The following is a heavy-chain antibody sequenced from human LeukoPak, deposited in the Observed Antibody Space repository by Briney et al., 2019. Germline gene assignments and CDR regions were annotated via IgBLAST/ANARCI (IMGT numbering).Heavy chain of an antibody. CDR3: AKGPKTGLNFDY. CDR1: GFTFSSYG. V-gene: IGHV3-30*02. J-gene: IGHJ4*02. CDR2: IRYDGSNK. D-gene: IGHD3-10*01. Sequence: PGGSLRLSCGASGFTFSSYGMHWVRQAPGKGLEWVAFIRYDGSNKYYADSVKGRFTISRDNSKNTLYLQMNSLRAEDTAVYYCAKGPKTGLNFDYWGQGTLVTVSS.